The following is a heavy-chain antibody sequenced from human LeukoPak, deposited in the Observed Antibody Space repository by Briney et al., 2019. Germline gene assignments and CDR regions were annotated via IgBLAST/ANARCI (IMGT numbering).Heavy chain of an antibody. Sequence: PSATLSLSCTVSGGSISSGAYYWSWLRQPPGKGLEWIGYIYYSESNYYNPSLKPRVTISVDTSKNQFSLKLSSVTAADTAGYYCARGPANGFQDGGQGTLVTVSS. V-gene: IGHV4-30-4*01. CDR3: ARGPANGFQD. D-gene: IGHD1-1*01. CDR2: IYYSESN. J-gene: IGHJ1*01. CDR1: GGSISSGAYY.